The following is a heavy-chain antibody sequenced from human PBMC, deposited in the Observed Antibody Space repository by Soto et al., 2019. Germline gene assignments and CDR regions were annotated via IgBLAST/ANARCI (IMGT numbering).Heavy chain of an antibody. V-gene: IGHV4-39*01. CDR1: GSAISSDSFY. D-gene: IGHD2-15*01. Sequence: LSLTCTVSGSAISSDSFYWAWIRQPPGKGLEWIGIIYYSGDTYYNPSLAGRLTMSVDTSNQFSLTLRSVTAADTALYYCARNHPHRYCSGGTCRPAYGMDVWGQGTTVTVSS. J-gene: IGHJ6*02. CDR3: ARNHPHRYCSGGTCRPAYGMDV. CDR2: IYYSGDT.